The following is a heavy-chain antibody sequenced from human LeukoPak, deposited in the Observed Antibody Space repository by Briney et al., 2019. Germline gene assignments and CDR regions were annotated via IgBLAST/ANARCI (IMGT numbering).Heavy chain of an antibody. J-gene: IGHJ5*02. Sequence: GGSLRLSCAASGFTFSSYGMHWVRQAPGRGLEWVAFIRYDGSNKYYADSVKGRFTISRDNAKNSLYLQMNSLRAEDTAVYYCARDKRVAAAGHWFDPWGQGTLVTVSS. CDR3: ARDKRVAAAGHWFDP. D-gene: IGHD6-13*01. CDR2: IRYDGSNK. CDR1: GFTFSSYG. V-gene: IGHV3-30*02.